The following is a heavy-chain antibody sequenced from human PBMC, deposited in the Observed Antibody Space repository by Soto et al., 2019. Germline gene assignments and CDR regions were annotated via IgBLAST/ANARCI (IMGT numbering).Heavy chain of an antibody. CDR3: ARVGYYYDSSGYYMSFDY. V-gene: IGHV1-8*01. J-gene: IGHJ4*02. D-gene: IGHD3-22*01. CDR1: GYTFTSYD. CDR2: MNPNSGNT. Sequence: ASVKVSCKASGYTFTSYDINWVRQATGQGLEWMGWMNPNSGNTGYAQKFQGRVTMTRNTSISTAYMELSSLRSEDTAVYYCARVGYYYDSSGYYMSFDYWGQGTLVTVSS.